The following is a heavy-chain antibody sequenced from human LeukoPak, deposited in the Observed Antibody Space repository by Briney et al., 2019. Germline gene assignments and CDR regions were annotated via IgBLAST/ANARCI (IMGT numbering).Heavy chain of an antibody. CDR2: IIPIFGTA. Sequence: SVKVSCKASGGTFISYAISWVRQAPGQGLEWMGGIIPIFGTANYAQKFQGRVTITADESTSTAYMELSSLRSEDTAVYYCARSVQLWWGFDYWGQGTLVTVSS. V-gene: IGHV1-69*13. J-gene: IGHJ4*02. CDR3: ARSVQLWWGFDY. CDR1: GGTFISYA. D-gene: IGHD5-18*01.